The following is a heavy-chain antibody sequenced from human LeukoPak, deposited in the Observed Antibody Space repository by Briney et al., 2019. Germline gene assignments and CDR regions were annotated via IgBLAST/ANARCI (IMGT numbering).Heavy chain of an antibody. J-gene: IGHJ4*02. CDR3: AREADDSSGNY. CDR2: ISSSGSTI. D-gene: IGHD3-22*01. Sequence: GGSLRLSYAASGFTFSSYEMNWVRQAPGKGLEWVSYISSSGSTIYYADSVKGRFTISRDNAKNSLYLQMNSLRAEDTAVYYCAREADDSSGNYWGQGTLVTVSS. V-gene: IGHV3-48*03. CDR1: GFTFSSYE.